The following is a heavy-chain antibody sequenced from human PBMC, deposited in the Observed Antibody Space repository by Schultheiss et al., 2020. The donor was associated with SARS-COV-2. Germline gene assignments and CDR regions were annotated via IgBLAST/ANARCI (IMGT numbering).Heavy chain of an antibody. CDR3: ARGGGDYGDGGPFDY. V-gene: IGHV4-30-4*01. CDR2: IDRSGRT. D-gene: IGHD4-17*01. J-gene: IGHJ4*02. Sequence: SETLSLTCTVSGGSISSGDYYWSWIRQPPGKGLEWIGEIDRSGRTNYNPSLKSRVTISVDTSKNQFSLKLNSVTAADTAVYYCARGGGDYGDGGPFDYWGQGTLVTVSS. CDR1: GGSISSGDYY.